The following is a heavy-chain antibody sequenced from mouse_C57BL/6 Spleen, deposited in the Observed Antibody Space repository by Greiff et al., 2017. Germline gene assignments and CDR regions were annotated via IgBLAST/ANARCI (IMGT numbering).Heavy chain of an antibody. Sequence: QVQLQQPGAELVKPGASVKLSCKASGYTFTSYWMQWVKQRPGQGLEWIGEIDPSDSYTNYNQKFKGKATLTVDTSSSTAYMQLSSLTSEDSAVYYCARLDDWGFEGNYWGQGTTLTVSS. CDR3: ARLDDWGFEGNY. J-gene: IGHJ2*01. D-gene: IGHD4-1*01. CDR2: IDPSDSYT. V-gene: IGHV1-50*01. CDR1: GYTFTSYW.